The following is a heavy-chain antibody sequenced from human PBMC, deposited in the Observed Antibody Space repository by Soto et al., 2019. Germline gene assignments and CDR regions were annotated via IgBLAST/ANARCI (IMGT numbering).Heavy chain of an antibody. V-gene: IGHV4-30-2*01. CDR1: GGSISSGGYS. D-gene: IGHD3-3*01. CDR3: ASFDFWSGYHNHFDY. J-gene: IGHJ4*02. Sequence: SLTCAVSGGSISSGGYSWSWIRQPPGKGLEWIGYIYHSGSTYYNPSLKSRVTISVDRSKNQFSLKLSSVTAADTAVYYCASFDFWSGYHNHFDYWGQGTLVTSPQ. CDR2: IYHSGST.